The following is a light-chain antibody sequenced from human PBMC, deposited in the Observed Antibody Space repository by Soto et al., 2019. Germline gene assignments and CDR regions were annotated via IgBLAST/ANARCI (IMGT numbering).Light chain of an antibody. J-gene: IGKJ1*01. CDR1: QGIRSE. CDR3: PQDDAYPRT. Sequence: AIQVTQSPPSLSASVGDRVTITCRASQGIRSELGWYQQKPGNAPNLLIYDASNLQSGVPSRFSGSGSGTDFTLTISSLQPEDFATYYCPQDDAYPRTFGQGTKVEIK. CDR2: DAS. V-gene: IGKV1-6*01.